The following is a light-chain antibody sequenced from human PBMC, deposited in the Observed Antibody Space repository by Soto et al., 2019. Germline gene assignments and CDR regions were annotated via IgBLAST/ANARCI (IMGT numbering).Light chain of an antibody. V-gene: IGKV3-20*01. CDR3: QQYGISLT. J-gene: IGKJ4*01. Sequence: EIVLKQSPGTLTVSPGERATLSCRASQSVSSSYLAWYQQKPGQAPRLLIYGASCRATGIPDRFSGSGSGTDFTLTISRLEPEDFAVYYCQQYGISLTFGGGTKVEIK. CDR1: QSVSSSY. CDR2: GAS.